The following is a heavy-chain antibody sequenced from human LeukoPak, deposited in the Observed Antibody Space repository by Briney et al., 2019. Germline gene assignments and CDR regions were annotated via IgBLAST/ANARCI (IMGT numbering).Heavy chain of an antibody. V-gene: IGHV3-20*04. D-gene: IGHD2-21*02. CDR1: GFTFDDYG. J-gene: IGHJ5*02. Sequence: GGSLRLSCAASGFTFDDYGMSWVRQAPGKGLEWVSGINWNGGSTGYADSVKGRFTISRDNAKNSLYLQMNSLRAEDTALYYCAKGLVVTAISSWFDPWGQGTLVTVSS. CDR3: AKGLVVTAISSWFDP. CDR2: INWNGGST.